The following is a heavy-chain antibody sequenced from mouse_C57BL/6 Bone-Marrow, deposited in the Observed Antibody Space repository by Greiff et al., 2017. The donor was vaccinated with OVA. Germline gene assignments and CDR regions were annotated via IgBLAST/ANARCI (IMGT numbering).Heavy chain of an antibody. CDR3: ARWSIYYDYDGYFDY. J-gene: IGHJ2*01. D-gene: IGHD2-4*01. V-gene: IGHV1-20*01. Sequence: VQLQQSGPELVKPGDSVKISCKASGYSFTGYFMNWVMQSHGKSLEWIGRINPYNGDTFYNQKFKGKATLTVDKSSSTAHMELRSLTSEDSAVYYCARWSIYYDYDGYFDYWGQGTTLTVAS. CDR2: INPYNGDT. CDR1: GYSFTGYF.